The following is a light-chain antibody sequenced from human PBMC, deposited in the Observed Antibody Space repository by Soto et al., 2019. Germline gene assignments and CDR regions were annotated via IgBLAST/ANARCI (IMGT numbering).Light chain of an antibody. CDR3: TSFTSDNLYV. CDR1: SSDFGGYNY. Sequence: QSALTQPASVSGSPGQSITISCTGTSSDFGGYNYVSWYQQYPGKVPKLLIYHVSNRPSGVSNRFSGSKSGNTASLTISGLQAEDEADYFCTSFTSDNLYVFGTGTKATVL. V-gene: IGLV2-14*03. CDR2: HVS. J-gene: IGLJ1*01.